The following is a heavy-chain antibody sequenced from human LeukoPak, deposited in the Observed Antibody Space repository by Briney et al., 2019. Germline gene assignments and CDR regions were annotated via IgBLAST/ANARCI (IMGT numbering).Heavy chain of an antibody. Sequence: GGSLRLSCAAPGFTFSNYWMHWVRQAPGKGLEWVSRINTDGSNTRYADSVKGRFTITRDNAKNTLYLQMNSLRADVTAVYFCAFLMTIVTPGSFDIWGQGTMVTVST. CDR2: INTDGSNT. CDR3: AFLMTIVTPGSFDI. D-gene: IGHD4-17*01. CDR1: GFTFSNYW. J-gene: IGHJ3*02. V-gene: IGHV3-74*01.